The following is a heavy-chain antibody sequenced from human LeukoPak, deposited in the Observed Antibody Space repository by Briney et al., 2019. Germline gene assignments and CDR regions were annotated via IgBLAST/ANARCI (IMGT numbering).Heavy chain of an antibody. Sequence: PGGSLRPPCAASGFTFSTYGMHWVRQAPGKGLEWVAFIRYDGSNKYYADSVKGRFTISRDNSKNTLFLQMNSLRAEDTAVYYCAKDHGEQWMERTGYFDYWGQGTLVTVSS. V-gene: IGHV3-30*02. CDR3: AKDHGEQWMERTGYFDY. D-gene: IGHD6-19*01. CDR1: GFTFSTYG. CDR2: IRYDGSNK. J-gene: IGHJ4*02.